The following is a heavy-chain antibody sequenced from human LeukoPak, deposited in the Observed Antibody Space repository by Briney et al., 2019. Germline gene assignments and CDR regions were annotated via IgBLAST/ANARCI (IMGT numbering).Heavy chain of an antibody. V-gene: IGHV3-11*01. CDR1: GFTFSDYY. D-gene: IGHD3-3*01. CDR3: ARASSALIDAALPNWFDP. CDR2: ISSSGNTT. Sequence: PGGSLRLSCAASGFTFSDYYMSWIRQAPGKGLECVSYISSSGNTTYHADSVKGRFTISRDNAKNSLYLQMNSLRAEDTALYYCARASSALIDAALPNWFDPWGQGTLVTVSS. J-gene: IGHJ5*02.